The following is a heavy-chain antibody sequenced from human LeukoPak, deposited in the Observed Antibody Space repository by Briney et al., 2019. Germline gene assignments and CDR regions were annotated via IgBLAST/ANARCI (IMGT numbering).Heavy chain of an antibody. D-gene: IGHD6-13*01. CDR3: AREPPYSSSWTVFDS. Sequence: GGSLRLSCAASGFTFSSYSMNWVRQAPGKGLEWVSSISSSSTTLYYADSVKGRFTISRDNAKNSLYLQMNSLRAEDSALYYCAREPPYSSSWTVFDSWGQGTLVTVSS. V-gene: IGHV3-48*01. CDR2: ISSSSTTL. J-gene: IGHJ4*02. CDR1: GFTFSSYS.